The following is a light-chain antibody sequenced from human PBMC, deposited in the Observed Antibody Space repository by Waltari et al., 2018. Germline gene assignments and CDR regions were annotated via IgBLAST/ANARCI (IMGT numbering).Light chain of an antibody. CDR2: GKN. CDR1: SLRTYY. CDR3: HSRDSSGDVV. V-gene: IGLV3-19*01. Sequence: SSELTQDPAVSVALGPTVRITFPGDSLRTYYVSWFHQKPGQAPALVIYGKNNRPSGIPDRFSASSSGSTASLTIIGAQAEDEADYDCHSRDSSGDVVIGGGTKLTVV. J-gene: IGLJ2*01.